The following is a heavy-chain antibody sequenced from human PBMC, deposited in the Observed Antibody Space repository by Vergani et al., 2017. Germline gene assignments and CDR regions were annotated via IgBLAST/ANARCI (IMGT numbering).Heavy chain of an antibody. D-gene: IGHD3-3*01. CDR2: IIPILGTA. J-gene: IGHJ4*02. V-gene: IGHV1-69*11. Sequence: QVQLVQSGAEVKKPGSSVKVSCKASGGTFSSYAISWVRQAPGQGLEWMGRIIPILGTANYAQKFQGRVTITADESTSTAYMELSSLSYEDTAVYYCARDYDFWSGYYTYFDYWGQGTLVTVSS. CDR3: ARDYDFWSGYYTYFDY. CDR1: GGTFSSYA.